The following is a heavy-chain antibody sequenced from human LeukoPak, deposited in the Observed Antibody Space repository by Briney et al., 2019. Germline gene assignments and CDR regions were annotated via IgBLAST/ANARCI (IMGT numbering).Heavy chain of an antibody. J-gene: IGHJ6*02. CDR2: INHSGST. D-gene: IGHD2-2*01. Sequence: PSETLSLTCAVYGGSFSDYYWSWIRQPPGKGLEWIGEINHSGSTNYNLSLKSRVTISVDTSKNQFSLKLSSVTAADTAVYYCARGWYCSSTTCFYGMDVWGQGTTVTVSS. CDR3: ARGWYCSSTTCFYGMDV. V-gene: IGHV4-34*01. CDR1: GGSFSDYY.